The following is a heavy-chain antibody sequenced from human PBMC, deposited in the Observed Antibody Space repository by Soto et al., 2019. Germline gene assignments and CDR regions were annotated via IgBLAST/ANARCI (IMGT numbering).Heavy chain of an antibody. D-gene: IGHD5-12*01. CDR1: GFTFSSYS. CDR2: ISSSSSTI. Sequence: GGSLRLSCAASGFTFSSYSMNWVRQAPGKGLEWVSYISSSSSTIYYPGSLMGRFTISRDNVENSLYLDMNSLRAGDTAVYYCARDFSMVIVAPGYWGQGTLVTVSS. J-gene: IGHJ4*02. V-gene: IGHV3-48*01. CDR3: ARDFSMVIVAPGY.